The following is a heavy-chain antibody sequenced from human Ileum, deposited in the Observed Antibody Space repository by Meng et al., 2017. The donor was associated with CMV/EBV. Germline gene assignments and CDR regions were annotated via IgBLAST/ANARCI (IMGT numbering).Heavy chain of an antibody. Sequence: VQTQQSGPGLVKTSQTLLLTCAISGDSVSSTTVTWNWIRQSPSRGLEWLGRTYYRSKWFNDYALSVRGRITINPDISKNQLSLQLNSVTPEDTAVYYCVRLTGNSWLDYWGRGTLVTVSS. CDR1: GDSVSSTTVT. V-gene: IGHV6-1*01. CDR2: TYYRSKWFN. D-gene: IGHD6-13*01. J-gene: IGHJ4*02. CDR3: VRLTGNSWLDY.